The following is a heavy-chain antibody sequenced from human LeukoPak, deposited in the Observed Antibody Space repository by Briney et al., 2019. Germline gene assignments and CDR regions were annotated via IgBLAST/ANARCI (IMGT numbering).Heavy chain of an antibody. CDR1: GYTFTGYY. CDR3: ARESPEAGTVSDY. CDR2: ISPHSGDT. J-gene: IGHJ4*02. Sequence: ASVKVSCKASGYTFTGYYMHWVRQAPGQGLEWMGWISPHSGDTNYAQKFQGRVTMTRDTSISTAYMELSRLTSDDTAVFYCARESPEAGTVSDYWGQGTLVTVSS. D-gene: IGHD6-19*01. V-gene: IGHV1-2*02.